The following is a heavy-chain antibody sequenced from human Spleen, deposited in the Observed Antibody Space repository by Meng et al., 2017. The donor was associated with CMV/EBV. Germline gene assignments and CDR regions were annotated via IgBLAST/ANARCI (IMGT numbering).Heavy chain of an antibody. CDR1: GFTFSSYS. CDR2: ISSSSSYI. J-gene: IGHJ4*02. CDR3: ASSKGGSYYFDY. D-gene: IGHD1-26*01. V-gene: IGHV3-21*01. Sequence: GESLKISCAASGFTFSSYSMNWVRQAPGKGLEWVSSISSSSSYIYYADSVKGRFTISRDNAKNSLYLQMNSLRAEDTAVYYCASSKGGSYYFDYCGQGTLVTVSS.